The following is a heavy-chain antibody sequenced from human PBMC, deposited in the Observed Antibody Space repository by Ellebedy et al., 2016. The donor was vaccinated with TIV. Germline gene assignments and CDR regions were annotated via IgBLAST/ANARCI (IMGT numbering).Heavy chain of an antibody. CDR3: ARRRGAGYYGMDV. CDR1: GDSINNYY. D-gene: IGHD3-10*01. J-gene: IGHJ6*02. CDR2: IHYSGST. V-gene: IGHV4-59*01. Sequence: GSLRLXXTVSGDSINNYYWTWIRQSPERGLEWIGHIHYSGSTNYNLSLKSRVAISIDKSKNKVSLNLMSVTATDTAVYFCARRRGAGYYGMDVWGQGTAVMVSS.